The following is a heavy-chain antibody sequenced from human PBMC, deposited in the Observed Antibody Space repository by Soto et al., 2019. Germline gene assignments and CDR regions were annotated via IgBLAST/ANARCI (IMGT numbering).Heavy chain of an antibody. CDR2: ISYDGSNK. D-gene: IGHD2-2*01. J-gene: IGHJ4*02. V-gene: IGHV3-30*18. CDR1: GFSFSSYV. CDR3: AKERMEQYQLLPFFDY. Sequence: PGGSLRLSCAASGFSFSSYVMHWLRQSAGKGLEWVAVISYDGSNKYYADSVRGRFTISRDNSKNTLYLQMNSLRPEDTAVFYCAKERMEQYQLLPFFDYWGQGTLVTVS.